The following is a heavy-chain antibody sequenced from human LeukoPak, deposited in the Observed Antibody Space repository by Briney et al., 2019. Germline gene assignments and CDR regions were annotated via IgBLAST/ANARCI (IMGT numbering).Heavy chain of an antibody. CDR2: IYSGGSS. D-gene: IGHD5-12*01. Sequence: GGSLRLSCAASGLTVGFKCMSWVRQAPGKGLEWVSIIYSGGSSYYADSVKGRFTVSRDTSKNTLYLQMNSLRAEDTAVYYCATRPDGNDVPYFDYWGQGTLVTVTS. CDR3: ATRPDGNDVPYFDY. J-gene: IGHJ4*02. CDR1: GLTVGFKC. V-gene: IGHV3-66*01.